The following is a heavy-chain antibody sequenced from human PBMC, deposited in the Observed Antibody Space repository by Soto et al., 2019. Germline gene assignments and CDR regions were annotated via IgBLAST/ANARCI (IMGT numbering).Heavy chain of an antibody. D-gene: IGHD6-13*01. J-gene: IGHJ4*02. Sequence: SETLSLTCAVYGGSFSGYYWSWIRQPPGKGLEWIGEINHSGSTNYNPSLKSRVTISVDTSKNQFSLKLSSVTAADTAVYYCARGFWYSSSWQGANFDYWGQGTLVTVSS. CDR2: INHSGST. V-gene: IGHV4-34*01. CDR3: ARGFWYSSSWQGANFDY. CDR1: GGSFSGYY.